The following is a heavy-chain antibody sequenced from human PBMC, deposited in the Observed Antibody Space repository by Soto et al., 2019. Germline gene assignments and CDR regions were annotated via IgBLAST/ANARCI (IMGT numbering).Heavy chain of an antibody. V-gene: IGHV1-3*01. CDR1: GYTFTSYA. Sequence: QVQLAQSGAEVKKPGASVKVSCKASGYTFTSYAMHWVRQAPGQRLEWMGWINAGNGNTKYSQKFQGRVTITRDTSASTAYMELSSLRSEDTAVYYCARDTAMVTYYYYGMDVWGQGTTVTVSS. CDR2: INAGNGNT. CDR3: ARDTAMVTYYYYGMDV. J-gene: IGHJ6*02. D-gene: IGHD5-18*01.